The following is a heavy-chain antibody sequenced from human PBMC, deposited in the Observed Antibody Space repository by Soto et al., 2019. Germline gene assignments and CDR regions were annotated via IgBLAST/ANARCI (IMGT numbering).Heavy chain of an antibody. D-gene: IGHD3-10*01. Sequence: SETLSLTCAVYGGSFSGYYWSWIRQPPGKGLEWIGEINHSGSTNYNPSLKSRVTISIDTSKNQFSLKLSSVTAADTAVYYCARDRRLITMVRGVSLWFDPWGQGTLVTVSS. J-gene: IGHJ5*02. CDR3: ARDRRLITMVRGVSLWFDP. CDR1: GGSFSGYY. V-gene: IGHV4-34*01. CDR2: INHSGST.